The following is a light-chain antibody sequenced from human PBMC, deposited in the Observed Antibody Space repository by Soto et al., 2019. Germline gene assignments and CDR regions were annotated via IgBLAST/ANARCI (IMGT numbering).Light chain of an antibody. CDR3: QLYGSSPPYT. CDR2: GAS. J-gene: IGKJ2*01. CDR1: HSISSSY. V-gene: IGKV3-20*01. Sequence: EIVLTQSPGTLSLSPRERATLSCRASHSISSSYLAWYQQNPGQAPRLLIYGASSRATGIPDRFSGSGSGTDFTLTISRLEPEDFAVYYCQLYGSSPPYTFGQGTKLEIK.